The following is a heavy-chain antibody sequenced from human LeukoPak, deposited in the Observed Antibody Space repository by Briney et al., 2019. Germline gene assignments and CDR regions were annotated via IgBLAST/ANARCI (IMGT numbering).Heavy chain of an antibody. CDR2: IGGSGGST. V-gene: IGHV3-23*01. Sequence: GGSLRLSCAASGFTFSSYAMSWVRQAPGKGLEWVSAIGGSGGSTYYADSVKGRFTISRDNSKNTLYLQMNSLRAEDTAVYYCAKVTYYYDSSRYFQHWGQGTLVTVPS. J-gene: IGHJ1*01. CDR3: AKVTYYYDSSRYFQH. D-gene: IGHD3-22*01. CDR1: GFTFSSYA.